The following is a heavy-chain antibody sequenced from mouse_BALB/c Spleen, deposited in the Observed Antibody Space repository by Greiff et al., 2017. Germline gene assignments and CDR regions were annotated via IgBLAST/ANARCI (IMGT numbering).Heavy chain of an antibody. Sequence: QQRHGQGLEWIGNIYPGSGSTNYDEKFKSKGTLTVDTSSSTAYMHLSSLTSEDSAVYYCTRGELDYYAMDYWGQGTSVTVSS. J-gene: IGHJ4*01. CDR2: IYPGSGST. V-gene: IGHV1S22*01. CDR3: TRGELDYYAMDY.